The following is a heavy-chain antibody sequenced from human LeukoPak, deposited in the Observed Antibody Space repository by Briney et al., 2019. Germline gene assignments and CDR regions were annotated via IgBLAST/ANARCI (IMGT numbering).Heavy chain of an antibody. V-gene: IGHV3-30-3*01. CDR3: ARDYYGSGRTPPPFH. CDR1: GFTFSSYA. Sequence: SGRSLRLSCAASGFTFSSYAMHWVRQAPGKGLEWVAVISYDGSNKYYADSVKGRFTISRDNPKNTLYLQMNSLRAEDTAVYYCARDYYGSGRTPPPFHWGQGTLVTVSS. CDR2: ISYDGSNK. J-gene: IGHJ4*02. D-gene: IGHD3-10*01.